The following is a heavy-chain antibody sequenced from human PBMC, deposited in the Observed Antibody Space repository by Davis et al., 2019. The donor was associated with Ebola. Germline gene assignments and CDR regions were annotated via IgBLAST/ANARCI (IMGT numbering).Heavy chain of an antibody. J-gene: IGHJ6*02. V-gene: IGHV1-69*13. D-gene: IGHD1/OR15-1a*01. CDR2: IIPIFGTA. Sequence: SVKVSCKAFGGTFSSYTINWVRQAPGQGLEWMGGIIPIFGTANYAQNFQGRVTITAAESTTTIYMEVSSLRFDDTALYYCAGRPDITGTNFYYYGLDVWGQGTTVTVSS. CDR1: GGTFSSYT. CDR3: AGRPDITGTNFYYYGLDV.